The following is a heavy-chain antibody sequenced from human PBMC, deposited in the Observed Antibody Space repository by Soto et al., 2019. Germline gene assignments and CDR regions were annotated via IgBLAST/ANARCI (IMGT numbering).Heavy chain of an antibody. CDR1: GYSISSGYY. D-gene: IGHD4-17*01. CDR3: ARVSGDYGDYHHFDY. V-gene: IGHV4-38-2*01. CDR2: IYHSGST. J-gene: IGHJ4*02. Sequence: SETLSLTCAVSGYSISSGYYWGWIRQPPGKGLEWIGSIYHSGSTYYNPSLKSRVTISVDTSKNQFSLKLSSVTAADTAVYYCARVSGDYGDYHHFDYWGQGTLVTVSS.